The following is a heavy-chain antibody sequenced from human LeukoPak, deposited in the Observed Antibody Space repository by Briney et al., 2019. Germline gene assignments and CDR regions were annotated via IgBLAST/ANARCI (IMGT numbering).Heavy chain of an antibody. CDR1: GFTFSSYD. D-gene: IGHD3-10*01. J-gene: IGHJ4*02. V-gene: IGHV3-13*01. CDR2: IGTAGDT. CDR3: ARGYYGSGCYLQPFDY. Sequence: GGSLRLSCAASGFTFSSYDMHWVRQATGKGLEWVSAIGTAGDTYYPGSVKGRFTISRENAKNSLYLQMNSLRAGDTAVYYCARGYYGSGCYLQPFDYWGQGTLVTVSS.